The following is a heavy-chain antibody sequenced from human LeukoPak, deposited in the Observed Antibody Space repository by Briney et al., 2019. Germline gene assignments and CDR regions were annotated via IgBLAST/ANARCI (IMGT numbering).Heavy chain of an antibody. D-gene: IGHD3-9*01. V-gene: IGHV3-21*01. CDR2: ISSSSSYI. J-gene: IGHJ4*02. Sequence: PGGSLRLSCAASGFTFSSYSMNWVRQAPGKGLEWGSSISSSSSYIYYADSVKGRFTISRDNAKNSLYLQMNSLRAEDTAVYYCARSKPDYDILTGYYKHVPPGYWGQGTLVTVSS. CDR3: ARSKPDYDILTGYYKHVPPGY. CDR1: GFTFSSYS.